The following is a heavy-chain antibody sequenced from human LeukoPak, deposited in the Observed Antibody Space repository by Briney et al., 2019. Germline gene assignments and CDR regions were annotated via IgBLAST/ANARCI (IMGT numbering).Heavy chain of an antibody. CDR3: ARVAEAAAFDS. J-gene: IGHJ4*02. CDR2: ISRNSRYI. D-gene: IGHD6-13*01. CDR1: GFTFGTYS. V-gene: IGHV3-21*06. Sequence: GGSLRLSCAASGFTFGTYSMNWVRQAPGKGLEWVSSISRNSRYIYYADSMRGRFTISRDNAKNSLYLQMNSLKPEDTAVYYCARVAEAAAFDSWGQGTLVTVSS.